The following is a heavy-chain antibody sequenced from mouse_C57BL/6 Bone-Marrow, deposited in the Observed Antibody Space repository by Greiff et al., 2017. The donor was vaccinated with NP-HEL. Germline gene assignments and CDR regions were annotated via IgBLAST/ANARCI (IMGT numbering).Heavy chain of an antibody. CDR1: GFNIKDDY. CDR2: IDPENGDT. Sequence: DVKLVESGAELVRPGASVKLSCTASGFNIKDDYMHWVKQRPEQGLEWIGWIDPENGDTEYASKFQGKATITADTSSNTAYLQLSSLTSEDTAVYYCTTAFYYDDAMDYWGQGTSVTVSS. V-gene: IGHV14-4*01. D-gene: IGHD2-4*01. J-gene: IGHJ4*01. CDR3: TTAFYYDDAMDY.